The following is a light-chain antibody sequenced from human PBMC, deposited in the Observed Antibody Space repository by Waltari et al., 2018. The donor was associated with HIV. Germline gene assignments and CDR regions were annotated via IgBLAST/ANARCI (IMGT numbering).Light chain of an antibody. Sequence: SYELTQPPSVSVSPGQTASITCSGDKLGDKYAYWYQQKPGQSPVLVIYVDTKRPSGIPERFSGSNSGNTGTLTISGTQAMDEADYYCQAWDSNTGVFGGGTKLTVL. J-gene: IGLJ2*01. CDR3: QAWDSNTGV. V-gene: IGLV3-1*01. CDR1: KLGDKY. CDR2: VDT.